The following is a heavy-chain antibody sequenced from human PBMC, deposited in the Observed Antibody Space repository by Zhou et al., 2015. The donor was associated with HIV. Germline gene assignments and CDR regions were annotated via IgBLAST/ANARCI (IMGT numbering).Heavy chain of an antibody. D-gene: IGHD3-3*01. J-gene: IGHJ6*03. Sequence: QVQLVQSGAEVKKPGASVKVSCKASGGTFSSYTISWVRQAPGQGLEWMGRIIPILGIVNYAQNFQGRVTITADKSTSTAYMELSSLRSEDTAVYYCARGPRFLEWSNLYYYYMDVWGKGTTVTVSS. CDR2: IIPILGIV. CDR1: GGTFSSYT. V-gene: IGHV1-69*02. CDR3: ARGPRFLEWSNLYYYYMDV.